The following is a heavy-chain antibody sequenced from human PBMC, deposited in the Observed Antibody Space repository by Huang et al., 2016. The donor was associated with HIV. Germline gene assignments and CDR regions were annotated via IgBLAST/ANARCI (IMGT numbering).Heavy chain of an antibody. D-gene: IGHD6-19*01. V-gene: IGHV7-4-1*02. Sequence: QVQLVQSGSVLKEPGASVKVSCKASGYTFTGYPLTWVRQAPGQGLECVVWISTITGDPTYAQAFTGRLVLSLDTSVSTSYLQISSLKPEDTATYFCARGISRSVHNYYYMDVWGKGTTVTVSS. CDR1: GYTFTGYP. CDR3: ARGISRSVHNYYYMDV. J-gene: IGHJ6*03. CDR2: ISTITGDP.